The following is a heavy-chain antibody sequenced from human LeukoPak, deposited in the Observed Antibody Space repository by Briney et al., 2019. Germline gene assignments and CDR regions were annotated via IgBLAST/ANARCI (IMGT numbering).Heavy chain of an antibody. D-gene: IGHD5-24*01. CDR3: ARGGDKVEMATISAFDI. V-gene: IGHV4-34*01. CDR2: INHSGST. CDR1: GGSFSGYY. Sequence: SETLSLTCAAYGGSFSGYYWSWIRQPPGKGLEWIGEINHSGSTNYNPSLKSRVTISVDTSKNQFSLKLSSVTAADTAVYYCARGGDKVEMATISAFDIWGQGTMVTVSS. J-gene: IGHJ3*02.